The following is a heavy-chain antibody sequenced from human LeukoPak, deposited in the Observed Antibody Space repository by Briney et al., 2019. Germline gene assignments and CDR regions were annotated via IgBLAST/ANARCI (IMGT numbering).Heavy chain of an antibody. CDR3: ARVWVYYYDSSGYYSADAFDI. Sequence: PSETLSLTCAVYGGSFSGYYWSWIRQPPGKGLEWIGEINHSGSTNYNPSLKSRVTISVDTSKNQFSLKLSSVTAADTAVHYCARVWVYYYDSSGYYSADAFDIWGQGTMVTVSS. D-gene: IGHD3-22*01. J-gene: IGHJ3*02. CDR1: GGSFSGYY. V-gene: IGHV4-34*01. CDR2: INHSGST.